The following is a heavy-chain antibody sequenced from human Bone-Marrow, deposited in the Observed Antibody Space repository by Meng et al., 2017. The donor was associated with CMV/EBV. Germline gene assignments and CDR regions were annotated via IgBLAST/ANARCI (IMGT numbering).Heavy chain of an antibody. D-gene: IGHD3-3*01. J-gene: IGHJ6*02. V-gene: IGHV1-69*05. Sequence: SVKVSCKASGGTFSIYTISWVRQAPGQGLEWMGGSIPMFGITNYAQKFQGRVTITTDESTSTAYMELRSLRSEDTAVYYCARVQTYYDFWSGYYTGSIHYYGMDVWGQGTTVAVSS. CDR3: ARVQTYYDFWSGYYTGSIHYYGMDV. CDR2: SIPMFGIT. CDR1: GGTFSIYT.